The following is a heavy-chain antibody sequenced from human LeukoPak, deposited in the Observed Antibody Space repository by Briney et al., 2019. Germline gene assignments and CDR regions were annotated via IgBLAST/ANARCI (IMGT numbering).Heavy chain of an antibody. J-gene: IGHJ3*02. CDR1: GFTVSSNC. V-gene: IGHV3-66*01. CDR2: IYSGGST. D-gene: IGHD1-14*01. Sequence: PGGSLRLSCAASGFTVSSNCMSWVRQAPGKGLEWVSVIYSGGSTYYADSVKGRFTISRDNSKNTLYLQMNSLRAEDTAVYYCARGRKGNAFDIWGQGTMVTVSS. CDR3: ARGRKGNAFDI.